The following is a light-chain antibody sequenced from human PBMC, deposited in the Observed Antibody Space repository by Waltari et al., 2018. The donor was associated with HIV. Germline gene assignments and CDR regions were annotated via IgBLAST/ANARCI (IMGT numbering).Light chain of an antibody. CDR3: LQDYNYPWT. V-gene: IGKV1-5*03. Sequence: DIQMTQSPSTLSASVGDRVTITCRASQSISSWLAWYQQKPGKAPKLLIYKASSLESGVPTRFSGSGSGTDFTLTISRLQPEDFATYFCLQDYNYPWTFGQGTKVEIK. CDR2: KAS. J-gene: IGKJ1*01. CDR1: QSISSW.